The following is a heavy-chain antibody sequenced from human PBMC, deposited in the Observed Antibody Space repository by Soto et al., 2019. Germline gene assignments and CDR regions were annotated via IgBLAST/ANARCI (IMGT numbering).Heavy chain of an antibody. D-gene: IGHD3-10*01. J-gene: IGHJ6*02. Sequence: PSETLSLTCTVSGGSISSYYWSWIRQPPGKGLEWIGYIYYSGSTNYNPSLKSRVTISVDTSKNQFSLKLSSVTAADTAVYYCARDWGQRLLWFGESRDYYGMDVWGQGTTVTVSS. V-gene: IGHV4-59*01. CDR1: GGSISSYY. CDR3: ARDWGQRLLWFGESRDYYGMDV. CDR2: IYYSGST.